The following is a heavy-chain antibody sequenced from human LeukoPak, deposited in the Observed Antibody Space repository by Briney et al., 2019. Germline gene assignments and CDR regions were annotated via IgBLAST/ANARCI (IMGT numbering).Heavy chain of an antibody. CDR3: ARTNHYDFWTFDY. Sequence: SQTLSLTCAVSGGSISSGGYSWSWIRQPPGKGLEWIGYIYYSGSTNYNPSFKIRVTIFVDTSKNQFSLKLTSLTAADTAVYYCARTNHYDFWTFDYRGQGTLVTVSS. D-gene: IGHD3-3*01. CDR2: IYYSGST. V-gene: IGHV4-61*08. CDR1: GGSISSGGYS. J-gene: IGHJ4*02.